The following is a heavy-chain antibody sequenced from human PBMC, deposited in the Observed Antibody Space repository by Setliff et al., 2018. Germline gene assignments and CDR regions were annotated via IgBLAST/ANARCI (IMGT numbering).Heavy chain of an antibody. CDR3: ARDVGYTYGLGF. Sequence: PSETLSLTCTVSGGSISSSSHYWGWIRQPPGKGLEWIGSIYYTGSTYYNPSLKSRVTMSVDTSKRQVSLKLGSATAADTAVYYCARDVGYTYGLGFWGQGALVTVSS. CDR1: GGSISSSSHY. D-gene: IGHD5-18*01. J-gene: IGHJ4*02. V-gene: IGHV4-39*07. CDR2: IYYTGST.